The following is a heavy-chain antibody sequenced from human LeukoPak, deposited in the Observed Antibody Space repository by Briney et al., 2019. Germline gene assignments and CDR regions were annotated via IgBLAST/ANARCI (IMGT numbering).Heavy chain of an antibody. J-gene: IGHJ4*02. CDR3: AKPDCTSTSCYTLDS. D-gene: IGHD2-2*02. V-gene: IGHV3-23*01. CDR2: ISDSGDTT. CDR1: GFTFSTYA. Sequence: PGGSLRLSCAASGFTFSTYAMTWVRQAPGKGLEWVSGISDSGDTTSYADSVKGRFTFSRDNSKNTLYLQMNSLRAEDTAVYYCAKPDCTSTSCYTLDSWGQGTLVTVSS.